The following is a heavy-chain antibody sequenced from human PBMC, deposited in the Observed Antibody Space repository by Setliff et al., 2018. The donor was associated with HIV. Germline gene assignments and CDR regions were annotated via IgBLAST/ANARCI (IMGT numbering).Heavy chain of an antibody. Sequence: SETLSLTCAVYGGSFSGHSWTWIRQPPGKGLEWIGEINRSGSANYNRSLKSRVTMSVDASKRQFSLKLNSVTAADTAVYYCASRIYYYDSSRVLREEGFDPWGQGTLVTVSS. CDR1: GGSFSGHS. V-gene: IGHV4-34*01. CDR3: ASRIYYYDSSRVLREEGFDP. J-gene: IGHJ5*02. D-gene: IGHD3-22*01. CDR2: INRSGSA.